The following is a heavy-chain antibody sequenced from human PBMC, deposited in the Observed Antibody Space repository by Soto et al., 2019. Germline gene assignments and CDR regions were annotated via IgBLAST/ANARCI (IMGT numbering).Heavy chain of an antibody. CDR1: GYSLPSYW. CDR3: ASYCGDDCPPAV. D-gene: IGHD2-21*02. CDR2: IDPSDSYT. J-gene: IGHJ4*02. V-gene: IGHV5-10-1*01. Sequence: GESLKISCKGSGYSLPSYWISWVRQMPGKGLEWMGRIDPSDSYTNYSPSFQGHVTISADKSISTAYLQWSSLKASDTAMYYCASYCGDDCPPAVWGQGTLVTVSS.